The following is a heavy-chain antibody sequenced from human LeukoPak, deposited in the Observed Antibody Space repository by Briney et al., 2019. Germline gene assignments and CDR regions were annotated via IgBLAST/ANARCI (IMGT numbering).Heavy chain of an antibody. CDR2: ISAYNGNT. Sequence: ASVKVSCKAFGYTFTSYGISWVRQAPGQGLEWMGWISAYNGNTNYAQKLQGRVTMTTDTSTSTAYMELRSLRSDDTAVYYCARSLAGYYDSSGYYPFDYWGQGTLVTVSS. V-gene: IGHV1-18*01. J-gene: IGHJ4*02. CDR1: GYTFTSYG. D-gene: IGHD3-22*01. CDR3: ARSLAGYYDSSGYYPFDY.